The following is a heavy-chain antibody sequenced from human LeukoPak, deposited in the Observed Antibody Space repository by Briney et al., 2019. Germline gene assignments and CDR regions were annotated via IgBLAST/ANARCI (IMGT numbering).Heavy chain of an antibody. CDR3: ARSRDILTFDY. CDR1: GGTFSSYA. CDR2: IIPILGIA. Sequence: SVKVSCKASGGTFSSYAISWVRQAPGQGLEWMGRIIPILGIANYAQKFQGRVTIAADKSTSTAYMELSSLRSEDTAVYYCARSRDILTFDYWGQGTLVTVSS. D-gene: IGHD3-9*01. V-gene: IGHV1-69*04. J-gene: IGHJ4*02.